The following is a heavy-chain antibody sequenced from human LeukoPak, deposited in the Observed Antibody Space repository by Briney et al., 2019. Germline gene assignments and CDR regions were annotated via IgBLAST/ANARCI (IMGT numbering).Heavy chain of an antibody. D-gene: IGHD1-26*01. J-gene: IGHJ3*02. CDR3: ARDRGGSYALAFDI. Sequence: SETLSLTCTVSGGSIRIYYWSWIRQPPGKGLECIGYIYYSGSTNSNPSLKSRVTISVDTSKNQFSLKVSSVTAADTAVYYCARDRGGSYALAFDIWGQGTMVTVSS. CDR2: IYYSGST. V-gene: IGHV4-59*01. CDR1: GGSIRIYY.